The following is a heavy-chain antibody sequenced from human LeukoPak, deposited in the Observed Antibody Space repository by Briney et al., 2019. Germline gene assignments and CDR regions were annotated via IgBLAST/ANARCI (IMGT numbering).Heavy chain of an antibody. CDR1: GYTFTSYY. D-gene: IGHD3-22*01. CDR2: INSSGGST. J-gene: IGHJ4*02. V-gene: IGHV1-46*01. Sequence: ASVKVSCKASGYTFTSYYMHWVRQAPGQGLEWMGIINSSGGSTSYAQKFQGRVTMTRDMSTSTVYMELSSLRSEDTAVYYCAREGGELELHYYDSSGYPPVYWGQGTLVTVSS. CDR3: AREGGELELHYYDSSGYPPVY.